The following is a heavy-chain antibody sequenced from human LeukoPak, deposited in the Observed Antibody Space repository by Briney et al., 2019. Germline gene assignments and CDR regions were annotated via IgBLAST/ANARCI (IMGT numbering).Heavy chain of an antibody. CDR3: ARVSVTTEFDY. J-gene: IGHJ4*02. Sequence: AGGSLRLSCTASGFTVSSSYLSWVRQAPGRGLEWVSLIYSGGTTYYADSVNGRFTISRDNSENTLYLQMNSLRPEDTAVYCCARVSVTTEFDYWGQGTLVAVSS. V-gene: IGHV3-66*01. CDR1: GFTVSSSY. CDR2: IYSGGTT. D-gene: IGHD4-17*01.